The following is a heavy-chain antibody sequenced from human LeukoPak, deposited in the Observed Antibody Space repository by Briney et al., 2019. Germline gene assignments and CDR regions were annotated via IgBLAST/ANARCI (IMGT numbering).Heavy chain of an antibody. J-gene: IGHJ3*02. CDR3: ARHLSGDDI. Sequence: GGSLRLSCAASGFIVSSNYMSWVRQAPGKGLEWVSIIYSGGSTYYADSVKGRFTISRDDSKNTLYLQMNSLRAEDTAVYYCARHLSGDDIWGQGTMVTVSS. CDR1: GFIVSSNY. D-gene: IGHD4-17*01. V-gene: IGHV3-53*01. CDR2: IYSGGST.